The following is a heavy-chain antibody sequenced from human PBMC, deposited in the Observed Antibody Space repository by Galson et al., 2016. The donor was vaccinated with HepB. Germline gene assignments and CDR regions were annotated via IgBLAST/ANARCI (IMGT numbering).Heavy chain of an antibody. J-gene: IGHJ4*02. CDR3: ARLIGYSGYEIDY. D-gene: IGHD5-12*01. CDR1: GYTLTDYG. CDR2: ISAYNGNT. V-gene: IGHV1-18*04. Sequence: SVKVSCKASGYTLTDYGFGWVRQAPGQGLEWLGWISAYNGNTNYVQKLQGRVTMTTDTFTSTAYMELRSLRSDDTAVYYCARLIGYSGYEIDYWGQGTLVTVSS.